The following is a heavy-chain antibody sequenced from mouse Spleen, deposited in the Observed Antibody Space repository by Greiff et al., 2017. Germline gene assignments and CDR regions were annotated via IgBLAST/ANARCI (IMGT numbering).Heavy chain of an antibody. J-gene: IGHJ2*01. D-gene: IGHD4-1*01. CDR3: ARVILGRYFDY. Sequence: EVQLQESGPGLVKPSQSLSLTCSVTGYSITSGYYWNWIRQFPGNKLEWMGYISYDGSNNYNPSLKNRISITRDTSKNQFFLKLNSVTTEDTATYYCARVILGRYFDYWGQGTTLTVSS. CDR1: GYSITSGYY. CDR2: ISYDGSN. V-gene: IGHV3-6*01.